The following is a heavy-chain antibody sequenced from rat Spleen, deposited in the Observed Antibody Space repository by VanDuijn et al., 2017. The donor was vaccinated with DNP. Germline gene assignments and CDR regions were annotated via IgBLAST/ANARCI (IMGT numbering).Heavy chain of an antibody. CDR2: ISPDGHIT. CDR3: IRRTVVTGAMDA. D-gene: IGHD1-1*01. Sequence: EVQLVESGGGLVQPGRSMKLSCTASGFTFSDYSMAWVLQAPMKGLEWVASISPDGHITYYRDSVKGRFTISRDNAQNTLDLQMNSLRSDDTATYYCIRRTVVTGAMDAWGQGTAVAVSS. V-gene: IGHV5-20*01. CDR1: GFTFSDYS. J-gene: IGHJ4*01.